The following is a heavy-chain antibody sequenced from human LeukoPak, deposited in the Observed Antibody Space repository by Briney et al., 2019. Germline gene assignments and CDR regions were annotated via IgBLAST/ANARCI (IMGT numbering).Heavy chain of an antibody. D-gene: IGHD2-2*01. V-gene: IGHV1-69*13. CDR3: ARCYYQLLSYYYYYYMDV. J-gene: IGHJ6*03. Sequence: ASVKVSCKASGGTFSSYAISWVRQAPGRGLEWMGGIIPIFGTANYAQKFQGRVTITADESTSTAYMELSSLRSEDTAVYYCARCYYQLLSYYYYYYMDVWGKGTTVTVSS. CDR1: GGTFSSYA. CDR2: IIPIFGTA.